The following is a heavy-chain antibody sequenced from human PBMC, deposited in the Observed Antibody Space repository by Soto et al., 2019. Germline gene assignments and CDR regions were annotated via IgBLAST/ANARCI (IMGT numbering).Heavy chain of an antibody. V-gene: IGHV1-18*01. CDR3: ARASLGYCSSTSCSRENYYYYGMDV. Sequence: AASVKVSCKASGYTFTSYGISWVRQAPGQGLEWMGWISAYNGNTNYAQKFQGRVTMTTDTSTSTAYMELSSLRSEDTAVYYCARASLGYCSSTSCSRENYYYYGMDVWGRGTTLTVSS. D-gene: IGHD2-2*01. CDR2: ISAYNGNT. J-gene: IGHJ6*02. CDR1: GYTFTSYG.